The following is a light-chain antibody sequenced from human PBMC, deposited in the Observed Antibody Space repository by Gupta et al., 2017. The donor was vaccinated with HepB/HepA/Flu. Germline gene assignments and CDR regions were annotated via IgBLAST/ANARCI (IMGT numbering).Light chain of an antibody. J-gene: IGKJ1*01. CDR2: WAS. V-gene: IGKV4-1*01. CDR1: QSLLSSADNMNS. Sequence: DIVMAQSRDSLAGSLGERATINCKPSQSLLSSADNMNSLAWFQQQPGQPPKMLFYWASSRESGVPDRFSGSGSGTDFTLTIAGLQAEDAAVYYCQQEDNSPQTFGQGTKVEIK. CDR3: QQEDNSPQT.